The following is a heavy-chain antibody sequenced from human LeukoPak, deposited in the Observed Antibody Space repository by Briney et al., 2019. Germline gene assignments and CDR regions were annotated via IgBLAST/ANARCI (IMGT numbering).Heavy chain of an antibody. CDR2: ISGSGGSA. Sequence: PGGSLRLSCAASGFTFSSYAMSWVRQAPGKGLEWVSGISGSGGSAYYTDSMKGRFTISRDNSKNTLYLQMNSLRAEDTAVYYCAKKASGIYFDYWGQGTLDTVSS. D-gene: IGHD1-26*01. V-gene: IGHV3-23*01. CDR1: GFTFSSYA. CDR3: AKKASGIYFDY. J-gene: IGHJ4*02.